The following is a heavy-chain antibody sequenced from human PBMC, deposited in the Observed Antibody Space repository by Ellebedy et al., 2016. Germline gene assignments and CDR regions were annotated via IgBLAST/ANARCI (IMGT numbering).Heavy chain of an antibody. J-gene: IGHJ5*02. CDR1: GGSISSYY. V-gene: IGHV4-59*01. CDR3: ARGRYCSSTSCYGNWFDP. CDR2: IYYSGST. Sequence: SETLSLXCTVSGGSISSYYWSWIRQPPGKGLEWIGYIYYSGSTNYNPSLKSRVTISVDTSKNQFSLKLSSVTAADTAVYYCARGRYCSSTSCYGNWFDPWGQGTLVTVSS. D-gene: IGHD2-2*01.